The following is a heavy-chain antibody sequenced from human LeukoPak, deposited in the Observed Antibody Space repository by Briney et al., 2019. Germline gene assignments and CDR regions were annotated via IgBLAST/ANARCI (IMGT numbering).Heavy chain of an antibody. CDR1: GYTFTRYD. J-gene: IGHJ4*02. Sequence: ASVKVSCKASGYTFTRYDINWLRQATGQGLEWVGWMNPNSGNTGYAQKFQGRVTMSRNTSISTAYMELSSLRSEDTAVYYCARGLPPPPWGAVAGIDDYWGQGTLVTVSS. CDR3: ARGLPPPPWGAVAGIDDY. V-gene: IGHV1-8*01. CDR2: MNPNSGNT. D-gene: IGHD6-19*01.